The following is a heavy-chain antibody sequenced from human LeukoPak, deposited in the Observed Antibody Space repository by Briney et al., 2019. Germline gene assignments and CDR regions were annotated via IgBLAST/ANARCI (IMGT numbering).Heavy chain of an antibody. CDR3: VSFYETD. CDR1: GNYW. V-gene: IGHV3-74*01. J-gene: IGHJ4*02. Sequence: GGSLRLSCAASGNYWMHWVRQAPGKGLLWVSHINSDGSWTSYADSVKGRFTISKDNAKNTVYLQMNNLRAEDTAVYYCVSFYETDWGRGTLVTISS. D-gene: IGHD2/OR15-2a*01. CDR2: INSDGSWT.